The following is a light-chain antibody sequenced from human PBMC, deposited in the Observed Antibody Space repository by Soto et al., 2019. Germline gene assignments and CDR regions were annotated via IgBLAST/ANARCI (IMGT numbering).Light chain of an antibody. CDR1: HSISNW. V-gene: IGKV1-5*03. J-gene: IGKJ1*01. CDR3: QQYDTYPRT. CDR2: KAS. Sequence: DIQMTQSPSTLSASVGDRVTITCRASHSISNWLAWYQQKPGKAPKLLIFKASTLESGVPSRFSGSGSGTEFTLNISSLQPDDSATYHCQQYDTYPRTFGQGTKVDIK.